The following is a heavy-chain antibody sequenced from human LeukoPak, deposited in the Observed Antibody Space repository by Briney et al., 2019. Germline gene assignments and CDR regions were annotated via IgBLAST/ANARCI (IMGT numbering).Heavy chain of an antibody. V-gene: IGHV3-30*18. Sequence: PGGSLRLSCAASGFTFSSYGMHWVRQAPGKGLEWVAVISYDGSNKYYAASVKGRFTISRDNSKNTLYLQMNSLRAEDTAVYYCAKAGVDLTIFGVVIPPSYYFDYWGQGTLVTVSS. CDR2: ISYDGSNK. CDR1: GFTFSSYG. D-gene: IGHD3-3*01. J-gene: IGHJ4*02. CDR3: AKAGVDLTIFGVVIPPSYYFDY.